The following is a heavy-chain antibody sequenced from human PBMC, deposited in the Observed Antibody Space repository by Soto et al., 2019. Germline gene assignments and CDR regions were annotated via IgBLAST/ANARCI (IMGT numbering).Heavy chain of an antibody. V-gene: IGHV3-30*04. D-gene: IGHD2-21*01. CDR3: AKGRGAVVAPRFDP. Sequence: GGSLRLSCAASGFTFSSYAMHWVRQAPGKGLEWVAVISYDGSGVDTYYAESVKGRFTISRDNSKNTLYLQMNSLRAEDTAVYYCAKGRGAVVAPRFDPWGQGTLVTVSS. CDR2: ISYDGSGVDT. CDR1: GFTFSSYA. J-gene: IGHJ5*02.